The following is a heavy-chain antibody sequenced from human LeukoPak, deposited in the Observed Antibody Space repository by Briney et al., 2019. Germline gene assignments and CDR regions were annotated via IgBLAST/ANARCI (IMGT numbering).Heavy chain of an antibody. CDR3: AKDLPAFDM. J-gene: IGHJ3*02. CDR2: ISSSGSTI. V-gene: IGHV3-11*04. Sequence: GGSLRLSCAAPGFTVSDYYMTWIRQAPGKGLEWVSYISSSGSTIYYADSVKGRFTISRDSSKNMLYLQMNSLRAEDAAVYYCAKDLPAFDMWGQGTMVAVSS. D-gene: IGHD2-15*01. CDR1: GFTVSDYY.